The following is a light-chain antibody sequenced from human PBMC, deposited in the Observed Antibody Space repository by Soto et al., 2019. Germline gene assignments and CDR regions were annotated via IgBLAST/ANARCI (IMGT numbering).Light chain of an antibody. J-gene: IGKJ4*01. CDR2: DAS. CDR1: QDISNY. CDR3: QQSFSTPQT. V-gene: IGKV1-39*01. Sequence: DIQMTQSPSALSASVGDRVTITCQASQDISNYLNWYQQKPGKAPDLLIYDASKLETGVPSRFSGSGSGTEFTLAISSLQPEDSATYYCQQSFSTPQTFGGGTRVEIK.